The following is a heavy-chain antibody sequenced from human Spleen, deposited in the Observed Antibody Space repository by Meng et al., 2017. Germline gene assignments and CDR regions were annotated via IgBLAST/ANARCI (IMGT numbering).Heavy chain of an antibody. Sequence: SGPTLVKPTHTLTLTCTFSGFSLSTSGVGVGWIRQPPGKALEWLALIYWDDDKRYSPSLKSRLTITKDTSKNQVVLMMTNMDPVDTATYYCAHYCAGGHCYSSYFDYWGQGTLVTVSS. CDR3: AHYCAGGHCYSSYFDY. CDR1: GFSLSTSGVG. CDR2: IYWDDDK. J-gene: IGHJ4*02. V-gene: IGHV2-5*02. D-gene: IGHD2-15*01.